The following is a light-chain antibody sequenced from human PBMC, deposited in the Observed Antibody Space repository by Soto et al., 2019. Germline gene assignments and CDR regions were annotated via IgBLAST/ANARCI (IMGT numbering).Light chain of an antibody. CDR2: DVS. CDR1: SSDFGGYNY. J-gene: IGLJ1*01. V-gene: IGLV2-14*01. CDR3: SSYTSSSTLYV. Sequence: ALTQPASGSGSPGQSITISCTGTSSDFGGYNYVSWYQQHPGKAPKLMIYDVSNRPSGVSNRFSGSKSGNTASLTISGLQAEDEADYYCSSYTSSSTLYVFGTGTKVTVL.